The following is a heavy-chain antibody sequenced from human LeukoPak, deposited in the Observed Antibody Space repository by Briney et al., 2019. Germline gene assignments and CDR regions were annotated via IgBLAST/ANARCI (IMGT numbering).Heavy chain of an antibody. Sequence: GGSLRLSCAASGFTFSSYGMHWVRQAPGKGLEWVAVIWYDGRNKYYADSVKGRFTISRDNSKNTLYLQMNSLRAEDTAVYYCARDRHSSGWYVVYGIWGQGTMVTVSS. J-gene: IGHJ3*02. CDR1: GFTFSSYG. D-gene: IGHD6-19*01. V-gene: IGHV3-33*01. CDR2: IWYDGRNK. CDR3: ARDRHSSGWYVVYGI.